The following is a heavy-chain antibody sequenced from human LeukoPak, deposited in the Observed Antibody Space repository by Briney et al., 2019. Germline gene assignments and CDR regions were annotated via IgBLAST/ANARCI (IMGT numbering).Heavy chain of an antibody. CDR2: IYTSGST. J-gene: IGHJ6*03. D-gene: IGHD3-3*01. CDR1: GGSFSGYY. V-gene: IGHV4-59*10. CDR3: AREYRFLEWLSPYYYYMDV. Sequence: SETLSLTCAVYGGSFSGYYWSWIRQPAGKGLEWIGRIYTSGSTKYNPSLKRRVTMSVDKSQNQFSLKLSSVADADTAVYYCAREYRFLEWLSPYYYYMDVWGKGTTVTVSS.